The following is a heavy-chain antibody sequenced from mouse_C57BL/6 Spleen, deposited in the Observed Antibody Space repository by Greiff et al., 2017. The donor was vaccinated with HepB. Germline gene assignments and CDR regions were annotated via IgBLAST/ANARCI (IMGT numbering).Heavy chain of an antibody. CDR1: GYAFSSSW. Sequence: QVQLQQSGPELVKPGASVKISCKASGYAFSSSWMNWVKQRPGKGLEWIGRIYPGDGDTNYNGKFKGKATLTADKSSSTAYMQLSSLTSEDSAVYFCARPYYYGRSYGYFDVWGTGTTVTVSS. CDR2: IYPGDGDT. V-gene: IGHV1-82*01. CDR3: ARPYYYGRSYGYFDV. J-gene: IGHJ1*03. D-gene: IGHD1-1*01.